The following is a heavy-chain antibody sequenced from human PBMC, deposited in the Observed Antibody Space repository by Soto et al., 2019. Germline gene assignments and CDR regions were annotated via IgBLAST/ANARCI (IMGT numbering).Heavy chain of an antibody. Sequence: QVQLVQSGTEVKKPGASVKVSCNASVYTFTGYYINWVRQATGQGLEWMVWMNPNSGNTGYAQKFQGRVTMTRNTSISTAYMELSSLRSEDTAVYYCARERRVRTARPSDWFDPWCQGPLVTVSS. CDR2: MNPNSGNT. D-gene: IGHD1-1*01. V-gene: IGHV1-8*01. CDR1: VYTFTGYY. CDR3: ARERRVRTARPSDWFDP. J-gene: IGHJ5*02.